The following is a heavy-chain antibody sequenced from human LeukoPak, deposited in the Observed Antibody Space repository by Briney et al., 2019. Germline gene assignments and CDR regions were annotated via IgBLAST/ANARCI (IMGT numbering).Heavy chain of an antibody. CDR2: IYYSGST. CDR1: GGSISSSSYY. Sequence: SETLTLTCTVSGGSISSSSYYWGWIRQPPGKGLEWIGSIYYSGSTYYNPSLKSRVTISVDTSKNQFSLKLSSVTAADTAVYYCARVRSEVTIFGVATYYFDYWGQGTLVTVSS. V-gene: IGHV4-39*07. CDR3: ARVRSEVTIFGVATYYFDY. D-gene: IGHD3-3*01. J-gene: IGHJ4*02.